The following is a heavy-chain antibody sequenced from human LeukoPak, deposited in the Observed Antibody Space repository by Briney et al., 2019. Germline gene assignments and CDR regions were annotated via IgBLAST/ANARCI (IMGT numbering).Heavy chain of an antibody. V-gene: IGHV3-23*01. CDR3: AKTHYDLLDV. J-gene: IGHJ4*02. CDR2: MNNGPGAT. CDR1: GFSFSTSP. D-gene: IGHD5-12*01. Sequence: GGSLRLSCAASGFSFSTSPMSWVRQPPGKGLEWVSAMNNGPGATFYRDSVRGRFTISRDDSKSTLYLQMNSLRAEDTGTYYCAKTHYDLLDVWGQGVLVTVSS.